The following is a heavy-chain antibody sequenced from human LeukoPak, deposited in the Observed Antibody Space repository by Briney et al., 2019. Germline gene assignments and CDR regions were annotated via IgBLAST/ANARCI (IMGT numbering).Heavy chain of an antibody. D-gene: IGHD2-2*01. CDR1: GGSISSSSYY. Sequence: SETLSLTCTASGGSISSSSYYWGWIRQPPGKGLEWIGSIYYSGSTYYNPSLKSRVTISVDTSKNQFSLKLSSVTAADTAVYYCARLRRSTGPVWDIVVVPAAMGDAFDIWGQGTMVTVSS. CDR2: IYYSGST. V-gene: IGHV4-39*01. J-gene: IGHJ3*02. CDR3: ARLRRSTGPVWDIVVVPAAMGDAFDI.